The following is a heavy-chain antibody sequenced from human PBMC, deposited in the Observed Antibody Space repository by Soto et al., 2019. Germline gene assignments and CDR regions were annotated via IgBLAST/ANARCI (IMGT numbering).Heavy chain of an antibody. D-gene: IGHD3-3*01. CDR3: ARDKPGDFWSGYNAFDI. Sequence: SETLPLTCTVSGGSISSYYWSWIRQPPGKGLEWIGYIYYSGSTNYNPSLKSRVTISVDTSKNQFSLKLSSVTAADTAVYYCARDKPGDFWSGYNAFDIWGQGTMVTVSS. V-gene: IGHV4-59*01. CDR1: GGSISSYY. J-gene: IGHJ3*02. CDR2: IYYSGST.